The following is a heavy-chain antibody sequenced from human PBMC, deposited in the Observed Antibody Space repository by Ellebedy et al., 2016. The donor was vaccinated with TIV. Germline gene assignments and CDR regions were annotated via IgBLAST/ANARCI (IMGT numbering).Heavy chain of an antibody. CDR1: GFTFSSYA. D-gene: IGHD2-2*01. CDR2: ISYDGSNK. J-gene: IGHJ6*02. Sequence: GESLKISXAASGFTFSSYAMHWVRQAPGKGLEWVAVISYDGSNKYYADSVKGRLTISRDNSKNTLYLQMNSLRAEDTAVYYCAKARAAAYYYYYGMDVWGQGTTVTVSS. CDR3: AKARAAAYYYYYGMDV. V-gene: IGHV3-30-3*01.